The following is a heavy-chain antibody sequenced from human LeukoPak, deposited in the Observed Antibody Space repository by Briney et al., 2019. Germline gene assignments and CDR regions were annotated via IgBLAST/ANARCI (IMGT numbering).Heavy chain of an antibody. CDR1: GYTFTGYY. V-gene: IGHV1-2*02. CDR3: ARLVPAATHFDY. Sequence: ASVKVSCKASGYTFTGYYMHWVRQAPGQGLEWMGWINPNSGGTNYAQKFQGRVTMTRDTSISTAYMELSRLRSDDTAVYYCARLVPAATHFDYWGQGTLVTVSS. J-gene: IGHJ4*02. CDR2: INPNSGGT. D-gene: IGHD2-2*01.